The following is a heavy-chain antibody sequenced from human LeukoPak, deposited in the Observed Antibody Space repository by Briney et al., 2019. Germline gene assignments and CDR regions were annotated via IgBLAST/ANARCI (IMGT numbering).Heavy chain of an antibody. Sequence: GRSLRLSCAASGFTFRRFGMHCVRQAPGKGLEWVAVLSYDGSDKYYGGSVKGRFIISRDNSKNTLYLQMNSLRAEDTAIYFCAKSADDFGDYEELGYLDYWGKGTLVTVSS. CDR3: AKSADDFGDYEELGYLDY. D-gene: IGHD4-17*01. J-gene: IGHJ4*02. CDR2: LSYDGSDK. CDR1: GFTFRRFG. V-gene: IGHV3-30*18.